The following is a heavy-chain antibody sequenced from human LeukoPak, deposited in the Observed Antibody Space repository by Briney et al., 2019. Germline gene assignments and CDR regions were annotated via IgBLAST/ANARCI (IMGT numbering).Heavy chain of an antibody. CDR2: IRYDGSNK. J-gene: IGHJ4*02. V-gene: IGHV3-30*02. CDR3: XXXLGPVALNGGDY. D-gene: IGHD6-19*01. CDR1: GFTFSSYG. Sequence: TGGSLRFSRAASGFTFSSYGMHWVRQAPGRGLEWVAFIRYDGSNKYYADSVKGRFTISRDNSKNTLYLQMNSLRPDDTAVYYXXXXLGPVALNGGDYWGQGTLVTVSS.